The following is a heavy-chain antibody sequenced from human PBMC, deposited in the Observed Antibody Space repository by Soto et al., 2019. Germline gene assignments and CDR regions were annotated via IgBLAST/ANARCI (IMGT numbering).Heavy chain of an antibody. V-gene: IGHV1-3*01. D-gene: IGHD3-3*01. Sequence: QVPLVQSGAEVKKPGASVKVSCKASGYTFTSYAMHWVRQAPGQRLEWMGWINAGNGNTKYSQKFQGRVTITRDTSASTAYMELSSLRSEDTAVYYCAREGITIFGVVISYYFDYWGQGTLVTVSS. CDR2: INAGNGNT. CDR1: GYTFTSYA. CDR3: AREGITIFGVVISYYFDY. J-gene: IGHJ4*02.